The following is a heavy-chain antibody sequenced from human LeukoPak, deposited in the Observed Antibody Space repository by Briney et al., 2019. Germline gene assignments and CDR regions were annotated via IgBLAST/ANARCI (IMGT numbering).Heavy chain of an antibody. CDR2: ISAYNGNT. CDR1: GGTFSSYA. CDR3: ARVRHGYSYDDY. J-gene: IGHJ4*02. V-gene: IGHV1-18*01. Sequence: ASVKVSCKASGGTFSSYAISWVRQAPGQGLEWMGWISAYNGNTNYAQKLQGRVTMTTDTSTSTAYMELRSLGSDDTAVYYCARVRHGYSYDDYWGQGTLVTVSS. D-gene: IGHD5-18*01.